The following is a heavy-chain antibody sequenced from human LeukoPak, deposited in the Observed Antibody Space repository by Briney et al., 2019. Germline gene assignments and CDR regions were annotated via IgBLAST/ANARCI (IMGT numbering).Heavy chain of an antibody. V-gene: IGHV3-53*01. J-gene: IGHJ4*02. CDR2: IYSGGST. CDR1: GFTVSSNY. Sequence: GGSLRLSCAASGFTVSSNYMSWVRQAPGKGLEWVSVIYSGGSTYYADSVKGRFTISRDNSKNTLYLQMNSLRAEDTAVYYCARVPSWGAVAGTGYDYWGQGTLVTVSS. CDR3: ARVPSWGAVAGTGYDY. D-gene: IGHD6-19*01.